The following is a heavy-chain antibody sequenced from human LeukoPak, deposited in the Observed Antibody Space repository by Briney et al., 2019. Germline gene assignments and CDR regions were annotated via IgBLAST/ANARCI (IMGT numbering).Heavy chain of an antibody. CDR2: IIPILGIA. Sequence: SVKVSCMASGCTFSSYAISWLRQAPGPGLEWTGRIIPILGIANYAQKFQGRVTITADKSTSTAYMELSSLRSDDTAVYCWARDREDIVALYYFDYWGQGTLVTVSS. D-gene: IGHD5-12*01. J-gene: IGHJ4*02. CDR3: ARDREDIVALYYFDY. CDR1: GCTFSSYA. V-gene: IGHV1-69*04.